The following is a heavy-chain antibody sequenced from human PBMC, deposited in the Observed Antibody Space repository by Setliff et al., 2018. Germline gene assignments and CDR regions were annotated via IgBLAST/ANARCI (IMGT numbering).Heavy chain of an antibody. CDR1: GGSISSHY. J-gene: IGHJ4*02. CDR3: ARGGVDTAMVYYFDY. Sequence: ETLSLTCTVSGGSISSHYWSWIRQPPGKGLEWIGSIYYSGSTNYNPSLKSRVTISVDTSKNQFSLKLSSVTAADTAVYYCARGGVDTAMVYYFDYWGQGTLVTVSS. CDR2: IYYSGST. D-gene: IGHD5-18*01. V-gene: IGHV4-59*11.